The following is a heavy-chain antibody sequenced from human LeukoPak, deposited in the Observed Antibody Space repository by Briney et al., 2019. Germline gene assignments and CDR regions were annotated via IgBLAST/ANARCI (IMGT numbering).Heavy chain of an antibody. Sequence: AGGSLRLSCVVSELSASNYCMSWVRQAPGKGLEWVANIKQDGRQENYVDSVKGRFTISRDNAKNSVYLRMNGLLVEDTAVYYCVREWAGGLAAAGTRIEGSYWGQGTQVIVSS. D-gene: IGHD6-13*01. CDR1: ELSASNYC. J-gene: IGHJ4*02. V-gene: IGHV3-7*01. CDR2: IKQDGRQE. CDR3: VREWAGGLAAAGTRIEGSY.